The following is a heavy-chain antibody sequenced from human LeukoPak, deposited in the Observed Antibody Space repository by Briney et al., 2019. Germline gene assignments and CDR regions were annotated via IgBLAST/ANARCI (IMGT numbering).Heavy chain of an antibody. CDR1: GFTFSGSA. CDR2: IKQDGSAK. V-gene: IGHV3-7*02. Sequence: GGSLRLSCAASGFTFSGSAIHWVRQASGKGLEWVANIKQDGSAKYYVDSVKGRFTISRDNAKNSLYLQMGSLRAEDTAVYYCARFSGRNWGQGTLVTVSS. J-gene: IGHJ4*02. CDR3: ARFSGRN. D-gene: IGHD2-15*01.